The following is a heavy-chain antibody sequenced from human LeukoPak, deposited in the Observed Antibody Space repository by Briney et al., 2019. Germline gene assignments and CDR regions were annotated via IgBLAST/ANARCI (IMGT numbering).Heavy chain of an antibody. V-gene: IGHV3-30*02. CDR1: GFTFSSYG. CDR2: IRYDGSNK. D-gene: IGHD3-3*01. Sequence: GGSLRLSCAASGFTFSSYGMHWVRQAPGKGLEWVAFIRYDGSNKYYADSVKGRFTISRDNSKNTPYLQMNSLRAEDTAVYYCAEDLWANDFWSGYYDYWGQGTLVTVSS. CDR3: AEDLWANDFWSGYYDY. J-gene: IGHJ4*02.